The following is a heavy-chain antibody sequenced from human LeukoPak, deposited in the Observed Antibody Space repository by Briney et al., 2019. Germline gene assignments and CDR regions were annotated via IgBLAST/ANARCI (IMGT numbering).Heavy chain of an antibody. CDR1: GYTLTELS. D-gene: IGHD1-26*01. J-gene: IGHJ5*02. V-gene: IGHV1-24*01. Sequence: ASVKVSCKVSGYTLTELSMHWVRQAPGKGLEWMGGFDPEDGETIYTQKFQGRVTMTEDTSTDTAYMELSSLRSEDTAVYYCATSGSYFIVGWFDPWGQGTLVTVSS. CDR2: FDPEDGET. CDR3: ATSGSYFIVGWFDP.